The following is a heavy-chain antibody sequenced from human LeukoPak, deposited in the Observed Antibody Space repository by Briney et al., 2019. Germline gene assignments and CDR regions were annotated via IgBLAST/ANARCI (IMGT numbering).Heavy chain of an antibody. J-gene: IGHJ4*02. CDR3: ARDAGRRYSGSPKGDY. Sequence: PGGSLRLSCAASGFTFSSYSMNWVRQAPGKGLEWVSFISSSSSTIYYADSVKGRFTISRDNAKNSLYLQMNSLRAEDTAVYYCARDAGRRYSGSPKGDYWGQGTLVTVSS. CDR2: ISSSSSTI. V-gene: IGHV3-48*01. CDR1: GFTFSSYS. D-gene: IGHD5-12*01.